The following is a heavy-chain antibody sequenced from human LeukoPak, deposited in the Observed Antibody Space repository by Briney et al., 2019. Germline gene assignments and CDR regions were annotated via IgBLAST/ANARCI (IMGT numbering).Heavy chain of an antibody. Sequence: ASVKVSCKVSGYTLTELSMHWVRQAPGKGLEWMGGFDPEDGETIYAQKFQGRVTMTEDTSTDTAYMELSSLRSEDTAVYYCATDFTLRNYYGMDVWGQGTTVTVSS. J-gene: IGHJ6*02. CDR3: ATDFTLRNYYGMDV. CDR1: GYTLTELS. CDR2: FDPEDGET. V-gene: IGHV1-24*01. D-gene: IGHD4-17*01.